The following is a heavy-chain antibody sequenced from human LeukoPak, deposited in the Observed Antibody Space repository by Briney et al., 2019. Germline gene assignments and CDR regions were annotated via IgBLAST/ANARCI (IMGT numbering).Heavy chain of an antibody. V-gene: IGHV5-51*01. CDR3: ARRKGSGVLDY. J-gene: IGHJ4*02. CDR1: GYSFTNDW. Sequence: GESLKISCKGSGYSFTNDWIGWVRQMSGKGLEWMGIMYPGDSDTRYSPSFQGQVTFSADKSISTAYLQWSSLKASDTAMYYCARRKGSGVLDYWGQGTLVTVSS. D-gene: IGHD3-10*01. CDR2: MYPGDSDT.